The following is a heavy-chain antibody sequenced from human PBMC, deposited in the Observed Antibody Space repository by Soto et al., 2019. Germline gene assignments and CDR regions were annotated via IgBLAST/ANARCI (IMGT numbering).Heavy chain of an antibody. CDR3: ARHNYDSSGYYPYYYGMDV. J-gene: IGHJ6*02. D-gene: IGHD3-22*01. Sequence: QVQLQQWGAGLLKPSETLSLTCAVYGGSGGSFSGYYWSWIRQPPGKGLEWIGEINHSGSTNYNPYHTSRVTLSVDTSKNQFSLKLSSVTAADTAVYYCARHNYDSSGYYPYYYGMDVWGQGTTVTVSS. CDR1: GGSGGSFSGYY. CDR2: INHSGST. V-gene: IGHV4-34*01.